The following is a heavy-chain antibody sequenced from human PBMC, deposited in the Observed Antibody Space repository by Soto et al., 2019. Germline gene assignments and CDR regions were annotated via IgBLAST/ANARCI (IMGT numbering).Heavy chain of an antibody. Sequence: GRSLRLSCAAAAFTFSSYWMSWVRQAPGKGVEWVANIKQDGSEKYYVDSVKGRFTISRDNAKNSLYLQMNSLRAEDTAVYYCARVSRGGYDYWGQGTLVTVSS. CDR1: AFTFSSYW. J-gene: IGHJ4*02. CDR2: IKQDGSEK. V-gene: IGHV3-7*01. D-gene: IGHD6-19*01. CDR3: ARVSRGGYDY.